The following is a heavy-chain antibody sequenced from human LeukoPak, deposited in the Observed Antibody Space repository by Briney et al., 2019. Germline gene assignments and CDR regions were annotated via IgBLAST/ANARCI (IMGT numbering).Heavy chain of an antibody. V-gene: IGHV3-23*01. J-gene: IGHJ4*02. CDR1: GFTFSDYA. D-gene: IGHD2-15*01. CDR2: IVGSGGSA. Sequence: GGSLRLYCAASGFTFSDYAMSWVRQAPGKGLEWVLAIVGSGGSAYYADSVKGRFTIFRDNSKNTLYLQMNSLRAEDTAVYYCASRYCSGGSCYNRYYFDYWGQGTLVTVSS. CDR3: ASRYCSGGSCYNRYYFDY.